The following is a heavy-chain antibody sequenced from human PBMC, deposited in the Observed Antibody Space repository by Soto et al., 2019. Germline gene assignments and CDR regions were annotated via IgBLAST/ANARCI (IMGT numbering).Heavy chain of an antibody. V-gene: IGHV4-39*01. CDR3: ARQQVVVITSGYYYGMDV. D-gene: IGHD3-22*01. CDR2: IYYSGST. J-gene: IGHJ6*02. CDR1: GGSISSSSYY. Sequence: ETLSLTCTVSGGSISSSSYYWGWIRQPPGKGLEWIGSIYYSGSTYYNPSLKSRVTISVDTSKNQFSLKLSSVTAADTAVYYCARQQVVVITSGYYYGMDVWGQGTTVTVSS.